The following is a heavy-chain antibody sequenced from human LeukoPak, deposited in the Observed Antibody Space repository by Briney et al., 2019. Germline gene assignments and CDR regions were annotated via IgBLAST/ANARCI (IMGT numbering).Heavy chain of an antibody. Sequence: VASVKVSCKASGYTFTSYDINWVRQAPGQGLEWMGWINAGNGNTKYSQKFQGRVTITRDTSASTAYMELSSLRSEDTAVYYCARVYCTNGVCYTSDNYFDYWGQGTLVTVSS. D-gene: IGHD2-8*01. V-gene: IGHV1-3*01. CDR2: INAGNGNT. CDR1: GYTFTSYD. J-gene: IGHJ4*02. CDR3: ARVYCTNGVCYTSDNYFDY.